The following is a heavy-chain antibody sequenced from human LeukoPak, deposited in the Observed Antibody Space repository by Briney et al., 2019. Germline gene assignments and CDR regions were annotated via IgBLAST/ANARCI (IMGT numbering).Heavy chain of an antibody. CDR1: GFTFSGSD. J-gene: IGHJ4*02. Sequence: GRSLRLSCAASGFTFSGSDMHWVRQASGKGPEWVGRIRSKANSYATAYAASVKGRFTISRDDSKNTAYLQMNSLKTEDTAVYYCTTLDFDYWGQGTLVTVSS. CDR3: TTLDFDY. V-gene: IGHV3-73*01. CDR2: IRSKANSYAT.